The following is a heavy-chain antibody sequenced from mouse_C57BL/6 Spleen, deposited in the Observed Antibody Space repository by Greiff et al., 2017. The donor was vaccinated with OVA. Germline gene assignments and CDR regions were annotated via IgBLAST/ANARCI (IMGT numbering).Heavy chain of an antibody. CDR1: GYTFTSYW. D-gene: IGHD1-1*01. V-gene: IGHV1-55*01. CDR3: ARPYYYGSSRDWYFDV. Sequence: VQLQQPGAELVKPGASVKMSCKASGYTFTSYWITWVKQRPGQGLEWIGDIYPGSGSTNYNEKFKSKATLTVDTSSSTAYMQLSSLTSEDSAVYYCARPYYYGSSRDWYFDVWGTGTTVTVSS. J-gene: IGHJ1*03. CDR2: IYPGSGST.